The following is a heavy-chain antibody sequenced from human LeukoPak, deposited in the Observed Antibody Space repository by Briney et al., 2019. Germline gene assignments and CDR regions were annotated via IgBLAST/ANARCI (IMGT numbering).Heavy chain of an antibody. Sequence: GGSLRLSCAASGFTFSDYAMTWVRQAPGKGLEWVATISGSGVMTYYADSVKGRFTVSGDNSKNTVYRQMSSLTAADTAVYYCAKDRSIGTYYTFDHWGQGTLVTVSS. J-gene: IGHJ4*02. CDR3: AKDRSIGTYYTFDH. CDR1: GFTFSDYA. V-gene: IGHV3-23*01. D-gene: IGHD1-26*01. CDR2: ISGSGVMT.